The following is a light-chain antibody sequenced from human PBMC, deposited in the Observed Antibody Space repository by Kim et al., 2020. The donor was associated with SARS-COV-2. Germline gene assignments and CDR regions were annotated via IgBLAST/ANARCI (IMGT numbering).Light chain of an antibody. J-gene: IGKJ4*01. Sequence: SPGERATPSCRASQGVRSNYLAWYQQKAGQAPRLLMFGASTRATGIPDRFSGSGSGTDFTLTISRLEPEDFAVYYCQQYAGSRLTFGGGTKVDIK. CDR1: QGVRSNY. V-gene: IGKV3-20*01. CDR3: QQYAGSRLT. CDR2: GAS.